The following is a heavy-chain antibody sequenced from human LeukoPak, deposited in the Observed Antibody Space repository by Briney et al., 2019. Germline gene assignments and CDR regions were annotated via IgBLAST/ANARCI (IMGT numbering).Heavy chain of an antibody. D-gene: IGHD5-24*01. V-gene: IGHV3-7*01. J-gene: IGHJ4*02. Sequence: GGSLRLSCAASGFIFSNYWMSWVRQAPGKGLEWVANINQDGSEKHYVDSVKGRFTISRDNAKNSLYLQMNSLRAEDTAVYYCARSRWLQDWGQGTLVTVSS. CDR1: GFIFSNYW. CDR2: INQDGSEK. CDR3: ARSRWLQD.